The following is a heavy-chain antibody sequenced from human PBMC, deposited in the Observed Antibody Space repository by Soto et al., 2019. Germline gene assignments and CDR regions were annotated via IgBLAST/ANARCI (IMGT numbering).Heavy chain of an antibody. Sequence: SETLSLTCSVSGVSITSYYWSWIRQSAGGGLEWMGRINTDGLSTYSPSFKSRLAMSLDTSKNQVSLRLISVTAADTAVYFCARVPVAVAATEDYYGLDVWGQGTTVTVSS. CDR3: ARVPVAVAATEDYYGLDV. V-gene: IGHV4-4*07. CDR2: INTDGLS. D-gene: IGHD2-15*01. CDR1: GVSITSYY. J-gene: IGHJ6*02.